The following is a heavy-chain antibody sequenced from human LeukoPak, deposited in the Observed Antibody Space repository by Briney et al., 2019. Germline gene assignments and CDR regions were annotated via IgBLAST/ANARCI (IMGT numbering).Heavy chain of an antibody. D-gene: IGHD3-16*01. V-gene: IGHV3-30*02. CDR2: IRYDGSNK. Sequence: GGSLRLSCAASGFTFSSYGMHWVRQAPGKGLEWVAFIRYDGSNKYYADSVKGRFTISRDNSKNTLYLQMNSLRAEDTAVYYCAKDFATFPRFVNPDYWGQGTLVTVSS. J-gene: IGHJ4*02. CDR1: GFTFSSYG. CDR3: AKDFATFPRFVNPDY.